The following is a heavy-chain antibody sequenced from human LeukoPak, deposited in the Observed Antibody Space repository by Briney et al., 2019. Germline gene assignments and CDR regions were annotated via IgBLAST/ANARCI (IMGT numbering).Heavy chain of an antibody. D-gene: IGHD4-17*01. Sequence: SETLSLTCTVSGGSVNSGGYYWTWIRQHPGKGXEWLGYIYYSGRTYYNPSLKSRITISLDTSKNQFSLNLTSVSAADTAFYFCARSSDYGDYDWGQGTLITVSS. CDR3: ARSSDYGDYD. V-gene: IGHV4-31*03. CDR2: IYYSGRT. J-gene: IGHJ4*02. CDR1: GGSVNSGGYY.